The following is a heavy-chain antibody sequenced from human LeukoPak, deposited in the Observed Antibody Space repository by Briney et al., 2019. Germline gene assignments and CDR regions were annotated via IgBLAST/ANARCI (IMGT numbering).Heavy chain of an antibody. Sequence: ASVKVSCKASGYTFTSYGISWVRQAPGQGLEWMGWISAYNGNTNYAQKLQGRVTMTTDTSTSTAYMELRSLRSDDTAVYYCARVRIAAAGTGYFDLWGRGTLVTVSS. CDR1: GYTFTSYG. CDR2: ISAYNGNT. V-gene: IGHV1-18*01. D-gene: IGHD6-13*01. CDR3: ARVRIAAAGTGYFDL. J-gene: IGHJ2*01.